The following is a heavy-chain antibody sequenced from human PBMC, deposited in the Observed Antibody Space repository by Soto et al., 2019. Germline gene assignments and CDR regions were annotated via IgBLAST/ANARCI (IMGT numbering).Heavy chain of an antibody. D-gene: IGHD3-16*01. J-gene: IGHJ5*02. V-gene: IGHV1-2*04. CDR3: ARWVGVSNWFDP. Sequence: ASVKVSCKASGYTFTGYHIHWVRQAPGQGLEWMGWINTNTGGTNYAQKFQVWVTMTRDTSINTAYMELDRLRSDDTAVYYCARWVGVSNWFDPWGQGSLVTVSS. CDR1: GYTFTGYH. CDR2: INTNTGGT.